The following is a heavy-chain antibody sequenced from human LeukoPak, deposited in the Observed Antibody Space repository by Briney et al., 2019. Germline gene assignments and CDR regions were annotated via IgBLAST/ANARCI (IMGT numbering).Heavy chain of an antibody. J-gene: IGHJ2*01. CDR3: ARGSDCSGGSCYSYWYFDL. D-gene: IGHD2-15*01. Sequence: GGTLRLSCAASAFTFSSYWMYWVRQAPGKGLVWVSRIYIYGSSTSYADSVKGLFTISRDNAKNTLYLQMNSPRAEDTAMYYCARGSDCSGGSCYSYWYFDLWGRGTLVTVSS. CDR1: AFTFSSYW. V-gene: IGHV3-74*01. CDR2: IYIYGSST.